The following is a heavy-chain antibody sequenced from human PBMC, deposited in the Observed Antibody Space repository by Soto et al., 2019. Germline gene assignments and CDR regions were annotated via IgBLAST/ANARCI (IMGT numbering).Heavy chain of an antibody. Sequence: EVQLLESGGGLVRPGGSLRLSCPASGFTFSSYAMSWVRQAPGKGLQWVSAISGSGAYTYYADSVKGRFTISRDNSKNTVHLQMNSLRAEDTAVYYCAKDRFGYDRVVDYWGQGTLVTVSS. CDR1: GFTFSSYA. CDR3: AKDRFGYDRVVDY. J-gene: IGHJ4*02. CDR2: ISGSGAYT. D-gene: IGHD5-12*01. V-gene: IGHV3-23*01.